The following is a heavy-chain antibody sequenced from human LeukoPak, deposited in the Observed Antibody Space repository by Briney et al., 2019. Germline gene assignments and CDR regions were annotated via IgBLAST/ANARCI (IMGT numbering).Heavy chain of an antibody. CDR3: ATSNIAVAAQYFDY. CDR1: GYTFTSYY. J-gene: IGHJ4*02. Sequence: ASVKVSCKASGYTFTSYYMQWVRQAPGKGLEWMGGFDPEDGETIYAQKFQGRVTMTEDTSTDTAYMELSSLRSEDTAVYYCATSNIAVAAQYFDYWGQGTLVTVSS. CDR2: FDPEDGET. D-gene: IGHD6-19*01. V-gene: IGHV1-24*01.